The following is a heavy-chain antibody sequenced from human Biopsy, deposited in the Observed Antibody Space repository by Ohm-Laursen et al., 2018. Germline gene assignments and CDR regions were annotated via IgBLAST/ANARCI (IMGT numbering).Heavy chain of an antibody. J-gene: IGHJ4*02. CDR2: IYHSGST. CDR1: GYSISSGYY. V-gene: IGHV4-38-2*01. Sequence: SDTLSLTCAVSGYSISSGYYWGWIRQPPGKGLEWIGSIYHSGSTYYNPSLKSRVTISVDTSKNQFSLKLSSVTAADTAGYYCARGQALKSFDYWVQGTLVTVSS. CDR3: ARGQALKSFDY.